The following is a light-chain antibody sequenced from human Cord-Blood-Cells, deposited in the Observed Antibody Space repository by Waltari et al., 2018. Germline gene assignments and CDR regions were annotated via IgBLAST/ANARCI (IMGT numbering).Light chain of an antibody. Sequence: DIQMTQSPSTLSASVGDRVTITCRASQSISSWLAWYQQKPGKAPKLLIYDASSLESGVPSRFSGSGSGTEFTLTISSLQPDDFATYYCQQYNSYSPWTFGQGPRWKSN. CDR2: DAS. CDR3: QQYNSYSPWT. CDR1: QSISSW. V-gene: IGKV1-5*01. J-gene: IGKJ1*01.